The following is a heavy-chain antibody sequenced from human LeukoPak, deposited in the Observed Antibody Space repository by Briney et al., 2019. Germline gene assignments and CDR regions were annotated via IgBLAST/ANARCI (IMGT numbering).Heavy chain of an antibody. V-gene: IGHV3-30*02. CDR1: GFTFSSYG. J-gene: IGHJ6*03. CDR3: ARGQRAHVEWSSYMDV. D-gene: IGHD3-3*01. Sequence: GGSLRLSCAASGFTFSSYGIHWVRQAPGKGLEWVAFIRYDGSHKYYADSVKGRFTISRDNSKNTLYLQMNNLRAEDTAVYYCARGQRAHVEWSSYMDVWGKGTTVTVSS. CDR2: IRYDGSHK.